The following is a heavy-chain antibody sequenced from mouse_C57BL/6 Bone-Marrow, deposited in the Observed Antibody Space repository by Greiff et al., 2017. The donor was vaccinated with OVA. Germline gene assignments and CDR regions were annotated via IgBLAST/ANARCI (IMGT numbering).Heavy chain of an antibody. Sequence: EVKLMESGGGLVQSGRSLRLSCATSGFTFSDFYMEWVRQAPGKGLEWIAASRNKANDYTTEYSASVKGRFIVSRDTSQSILYLQMNALRAEDTAIYYCARWLHAMDYWGQGTSVTVSS. V-gene: IGHV7-1*01. CDR2: SRNKANDYTT. CDR3: ARWLHAMDY. CDR1: GFTFSDFY. D-gene: IGHD2-2*01. J-gene: IGHJ4*01.